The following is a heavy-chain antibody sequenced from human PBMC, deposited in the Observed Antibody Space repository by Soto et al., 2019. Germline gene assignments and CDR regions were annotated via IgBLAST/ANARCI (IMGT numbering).Heavy chain of an antibody. J-gene: IGHJ6*02. CDR3: ASPLVISGTKYLDYGMDV. Sequence: SETLSLTCTVSGGSISSYYWSWIRQPPGKGLEWIGYIYYSGSTNYNPSLKSRVTISIDTSKNQFSLKLSSVTAADTAVYYCASPLVISGTKYLDYGMDVWGQGTTVTVSS. D-gene: IGHD1-26*01. CDR1: GGSISSYY. CDR2: IYYSGST. V-gene: IGHV4-59*08.